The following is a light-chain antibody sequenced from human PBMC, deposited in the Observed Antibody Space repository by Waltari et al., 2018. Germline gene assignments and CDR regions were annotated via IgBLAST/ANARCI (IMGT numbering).Light chain of an antibody. CDR2: DDT. V-gene: IGLV3-21*02. CDR1: NIVAKS. J-gene: IGLJ2*01. Sequence: SYVLTQPPSMSVAPGQTATVTCGGDNIVAKSVRWYQQRAGQAPVLVIFDDTDRPSGIPERFSGSNSDNTATLTIKRVEAGDEADYFCQVWVQSDHRVVFGGGTRLTVL. CDR3: QVWVQSDHRVV.